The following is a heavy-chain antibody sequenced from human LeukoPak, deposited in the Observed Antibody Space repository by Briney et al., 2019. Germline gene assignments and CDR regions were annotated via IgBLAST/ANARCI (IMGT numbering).Heavy chain of an antibody. CDR1: GYTLTSYG. J-gene: IGHJ4*02. V-gene: IGHV1-18*01. D-gene: IGHD3-3*01. CDR3: ARSIPHPDDSWSGYYVGVLDY. CDR2: ISAYNGNT. Sequence: ASVKVSCKASGYTLTSYGTSWVRQAPGQGLEWMGWISAYNGNTNYAQKLQGRVTMTTDTPTSTAYMELRSLRSDDTAVYYCARSIPHPDDSWSGYYVGVLDYWGQGTLVTVSS.